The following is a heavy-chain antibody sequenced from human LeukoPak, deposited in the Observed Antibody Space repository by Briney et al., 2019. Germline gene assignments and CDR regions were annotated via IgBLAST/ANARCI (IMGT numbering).Heavy chain of an antibody. CDR3: ARGRVVRGENDYYMDV. CDR2: MNPNSGNT. Sequence: GASVKVSCKASGYTFTSYGISWVRQATGQGLEWMGWMNPNSGNTGYAQKFQGRVTMTRNTSISTAYMELSSLRSEDTAVYYCARGRVVRGENDYYMDVWGKGTTVTISS. D-gene: IGHD3-10*01. CDR1: GYTFTSYG. J-gene: IGHJ6*03. V-gene: IGHV1-8*02.